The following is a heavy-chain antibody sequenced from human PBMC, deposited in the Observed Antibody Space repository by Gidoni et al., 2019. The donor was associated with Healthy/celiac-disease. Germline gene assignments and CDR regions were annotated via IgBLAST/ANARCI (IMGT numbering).Heavy chain of an antibody. Sequence: QVQLQESGPGLVKPSQTLSLTCTVSGVSISRGGYYWTWIRQHPGKGLEWIGYIYYSGSTYYNPSLKSRLSISVDTSQNQFSLKLSSVTAADTAVYYCASRYDYGDYMGAFDIWGLGTMVTVSS. J-gene: IGHJ3*02. CDR2: IYYSGST. D-gene: IGHD4-17*01. CDR3: ASRYDYGDYMGAFDI. CDR1: GVSISRGGYY. V-gene: IGHV4-31*03.